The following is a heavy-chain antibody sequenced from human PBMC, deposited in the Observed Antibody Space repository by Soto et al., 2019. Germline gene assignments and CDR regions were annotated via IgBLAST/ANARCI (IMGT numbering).Heavy chain of an antibody. D-gene: IGHD1-26*01. CDR1: GYTFSDYY. V-gene: IGHV1-2*02. CDR2: INPSSGGT. Sequence: ASVKVSCKASGYTFSDYYVHWVREAPGQGLEWMGWINPSSGGTIYTQRFQGRVTMTRDTSISTVYMELSRLTSDDTAVYYCAREMGVIGAPGYTWFDPWGQGALVTVSS. CDR3: AREMGVIGAPGYTWFDP. J-gene: IGHJ5*02.